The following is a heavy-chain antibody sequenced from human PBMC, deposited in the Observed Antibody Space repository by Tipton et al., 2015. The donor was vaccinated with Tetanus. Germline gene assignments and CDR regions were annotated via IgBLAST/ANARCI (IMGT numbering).Heavy chain of an antibody. Sequence: SLRLSCAASGFSFSNYAMSWVRQAPGKGLEWVSAISPSSDATFHADSVKGRLIISRDNSKDTLYLQMNSLRAEDTAVYYCAKSNGITGTTFYYGMDVWGQGTTVTVSS. CDR2: ISPSSDAT. V-gene: IGHV3-23*01. D-gene: IGHD1-20*01. J-gene: IGHJ6*02. CDR3: AKSNGITGTTFYYGMDV. CDR1: GFSFSNYA.